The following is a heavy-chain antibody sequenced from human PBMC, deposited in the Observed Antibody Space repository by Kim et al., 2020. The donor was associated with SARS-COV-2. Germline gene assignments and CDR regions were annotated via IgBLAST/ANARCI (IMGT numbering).Heavy chain of an antibody. CDR2: IYYSGST. Sequence: SETLSLTCTVSGGSISSYYWSWIRQPPGKGLEWIGYIYYSGSTNYNPSLKSRVTISVDTSKNQFSLKLSSVTAADTAVYYCARVEGDPRGFDPWGQGTLVTVSS. CDR1: GGSISSYY. V-gene: IGHV4-59*01. CDR3: ARVEGDPRGFDP. D-gene: IGHD2-21*02. J-gene: IGHJ5*02.